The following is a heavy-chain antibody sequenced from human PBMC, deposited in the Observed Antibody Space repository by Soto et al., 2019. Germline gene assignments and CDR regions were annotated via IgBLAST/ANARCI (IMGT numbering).Heavy chain of an antibody. Sequence: PGGSLRLSCAASGFSFSLFWMHWVRLAPGKGLVWVSRINSDGSGTFYADSVKGRFTISRDNAKNTLFLQMNSLRAEDTAVYYCARGIGNDDQDYWGQGTLVTVSS. D-gene: IGHD1-1*01. J-gene: IGHJ4*02. CDR2: INSDGSGT. CDR1: GFSFSLFW. V-gene: IGHV3-74*01. CDR3: ARGIGNDDQDY.